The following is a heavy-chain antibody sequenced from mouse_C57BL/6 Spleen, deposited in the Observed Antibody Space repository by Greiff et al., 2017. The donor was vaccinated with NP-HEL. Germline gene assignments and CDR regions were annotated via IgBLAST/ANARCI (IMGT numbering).Heavy chain of an antibody. Sequence: VQLQQSGAELMKPGASVKLSCKATGYTFTGYWIEWVKPRPGHGLEWIGEILPGSGSTNYNETFKGTATFTADTSSNKAYRQLSSLTTEDSAIYYCARSDYYGGSSYGLAYWGQGTLVTVSA. J-gene: IGHJ3*01. CDR1: GYTFTGYW. D-gene: IGHD1-1*01. V-gene: IGHV1-9*01. CDR3: ARSDYYGGSSYGLAY. CDR2: ILPGSGST.